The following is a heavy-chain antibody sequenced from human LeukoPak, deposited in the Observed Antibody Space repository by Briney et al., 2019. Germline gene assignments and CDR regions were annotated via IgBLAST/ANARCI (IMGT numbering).Heavy chain of an antibody. Sequence: SETLSLTCAVYGGSFSGYYWSWIRQPPGKGLEWIGEINHSGSTNYNPSLKSRVTISVDTSKDQFSLKLSSVTAADTAVYYCARGCDSSGYYYFDYFDYWGQGTLVTVSS. D-gene: IGHD3-22*01. V-gene: IGHV4-34*01. J-gene: IGHJ4*02. CDR2: INHSGST. CDR1: GGSFSGYY. CDR3: ARGCDSSGYYYFDYFDY.